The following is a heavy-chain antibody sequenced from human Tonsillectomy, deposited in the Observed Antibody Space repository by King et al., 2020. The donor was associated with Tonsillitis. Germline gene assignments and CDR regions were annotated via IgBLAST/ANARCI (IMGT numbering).Heavy chain of an antibody. CDR1: GFTFSGFS. V-gene: IGHV3-48*02. CDR2: ISSQSSTM. D-gene: IGHD3-10*01. J-gene: IGHJ6*02. Sequence: VQLVESGGGLVQPGGSLRLSCAASGFTFSGFSMNWVRQAPGKGLEWIAYISSQSSTMYYADSVRGRFTVSRDNAENSLFLQMNSLRDEDTAVYYCVGALPWLWFGGGDHYGMDVWGQGTTVTVSS. CDR3: VGALPWLWFGGGDHYGMDV.